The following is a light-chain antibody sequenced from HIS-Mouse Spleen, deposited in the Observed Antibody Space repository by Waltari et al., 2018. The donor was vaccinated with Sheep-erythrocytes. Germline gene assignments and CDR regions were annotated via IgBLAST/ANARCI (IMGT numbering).Light chain of an antibody. CDR1: SSNTGRNY. CDR3: CSYAGSYNHV. J-gene: IGLJ1*01. V-gene: IGLV1-47*01. Sequence: QSVLTQPPSASGTPGQRVTISRSGSSSNTGRNYVYWYKQLHGPAPKLLIYRNNQRPSGVPDRFSGSKSGTSASLAISGLRSEDEADYYCCSYAGSYNHVFATGTKVTVL. CDR2: RNN.